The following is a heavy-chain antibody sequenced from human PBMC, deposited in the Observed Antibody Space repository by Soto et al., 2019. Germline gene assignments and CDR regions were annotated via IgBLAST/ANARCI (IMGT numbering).Heavy chain of an antibody. J-gene: IGHJ5*02. Sequence: PSETLSLTCTVSGGSISSGGYYWSWIRQHPGKGLEWIGYIYYSGSTYYNPSLKSRVTISVDTSKNQFSLKLSSVTAADTAVYYCARDRGTVTKNNWFDPWGQGTLVTVSS. D-gene: IGHD4-4*01. V-gene: IGHV4-31*03. CDR2: IYYSGST. CDR3: ARDRGTVTKNNWFDP. CDR1: GGSISSGGYY.